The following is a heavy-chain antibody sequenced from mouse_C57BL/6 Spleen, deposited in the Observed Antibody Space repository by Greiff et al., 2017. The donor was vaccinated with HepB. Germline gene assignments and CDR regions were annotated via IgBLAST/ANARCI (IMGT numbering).Heavy chain of an antibody. CDR3: ARCGYGNAMDY. CDR2: IYPGDGDT. Sequence: VQLQQSGAELVKPGASVKISCKASGYAFSSYWMNWVKQRPGKGLEWIGQIYPGDGDTNYNGKFKGKATLTADKSSSTAYMQLSSLTSEDSAVYFCARCGYGNAMDYWGQGTSVTVSS. D-gene: IGHD2-2*01. CDR1: GYAFSSYW. J-gene: IGHJ4*01. V-gene: IGHV1-80*01.